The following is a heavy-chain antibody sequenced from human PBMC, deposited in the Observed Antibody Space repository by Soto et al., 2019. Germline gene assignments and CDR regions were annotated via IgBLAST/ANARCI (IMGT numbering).Heavy chain of an antibody. Sequence: PSETLSLTCAVSSGSISSSNWWSWVRQPPGKGLEWIGEIYHSGSTNYNPSLKSRVTISVDKSKNQFSLKLSSVTAADTAVYYCARGLSPEIRYFEYYFDYWGQGTLVTVSS. CDR1: SGSISSSNW. J-gene: IGHJ4*02. CDR3: ARGLSPEIRYFEYYFDY. V-gene: IGHV4-4*02. D-gene: IGHD3-9*01. CDR2: IYHSGST.